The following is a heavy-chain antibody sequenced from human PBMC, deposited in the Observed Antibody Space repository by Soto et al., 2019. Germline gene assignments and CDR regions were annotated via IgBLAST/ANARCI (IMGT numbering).Heavy chain of an antibody. CDR3: VKGTSSLEY. CDR1: GFTFSTSG. Sequence: GGSLRLSCTASGFTFSTSGMSWVRQAPAKGLEWVSGISGSGGTTYYADSVKGRFTISRDNSKNTLYLQMNSLRTEDTAVYYCVKGTSSLEYWGRGTLVTVSS. J-gene: IGHJ4*02. CDR2: ISGSGGTT. V-gene: IGHV3-23*01.